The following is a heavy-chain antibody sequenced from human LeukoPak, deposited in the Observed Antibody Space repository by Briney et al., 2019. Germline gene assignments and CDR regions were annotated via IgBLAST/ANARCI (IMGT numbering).Heavy chain of an antibody. J-gene: IGHJ4*02. Sequence: PSETLSLTSDVSGGSIDSTNWWTWVRQPPGKGLEWIGEIHHDGRINYNPSLKSRVTLSVDKSKNQFSLRLNSVTAADTAMYYCARSHDHLWGNYPDYWGQGTLVTVSS. CDR3: ARSHDHLWGNYPDY. CDR1: GGSIDSTNW. D-gene: IGHD3-16*02. CDR2: IHHDGRI. V-gene: IGHV4/OR15-8*01.